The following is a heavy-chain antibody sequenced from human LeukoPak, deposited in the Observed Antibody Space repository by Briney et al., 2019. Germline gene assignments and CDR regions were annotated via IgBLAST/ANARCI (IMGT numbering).Heavy chain of an antibody. CDR3: ATGEGVNWNYRLVLHDDY. CDR2: INPNSGGT. CDR1: GYTFTGYY. V-gene: IGHV1-2*04. D-gene: IGHD1-7*01. Sequence: ASVKVSCKASGYTFTGYYMHWVRQAPGQGLEWMGWINPNSGGTNYAQKFQGWVTMTRDTSISTAYMELSRLRSDDTAVYYCATGEGVNWNYRLVLHDDYWGQGTLVTVSS. J-gene: IGHJ4*02.